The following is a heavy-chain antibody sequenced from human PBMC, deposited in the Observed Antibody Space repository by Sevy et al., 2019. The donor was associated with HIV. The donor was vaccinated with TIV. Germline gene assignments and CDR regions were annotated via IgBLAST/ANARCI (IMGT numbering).Heavy chain of an antibody. CDR3: VKDRIETILWSKGDWFDP. Sequence: GGSLRLSCSASGFIFSNYAMHWVRQAPGKGLEYVSGLSSHNGGSTYYADSVNGRFTISRDNAKNTLYLQMTSLRTEDTAVYYCVKDRIETILWSKGDWFDPWGQGTLVTVSS. CDR2: LSSHNGGST. CDR1: GFIFSNYA. J-gene: IGHJ5*02. D-gene: IGHD3-9*01. V-gene: IGHV3-64D*06.